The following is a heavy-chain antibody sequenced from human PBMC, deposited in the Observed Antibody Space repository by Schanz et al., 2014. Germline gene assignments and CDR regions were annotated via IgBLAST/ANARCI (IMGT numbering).Heavy chain of an antibody. CDR1: GFTFSDYW. CDR3: ARWFLIRGVILDS. CDR2: IGSSSSRI. Sequence: EVQLVESGGGLVQPGGSLRLSCTASGFTFSDYWMSWVRQAPGKGLEWISYIGSSSSRIDHADSVKGRFTISRDNAKNSLYLQMNSLRAEDTAMYYCARWFLIRGVILDSWGQGTLVTVSS. J-gene: IGHJ4*02. V-gene: IGHV3-48*01. D-gene: IGHD3-10*01.